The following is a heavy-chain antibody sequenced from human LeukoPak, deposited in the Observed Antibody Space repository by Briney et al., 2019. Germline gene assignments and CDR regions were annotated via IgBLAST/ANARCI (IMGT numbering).Heavy chain of an antibody. CDR2: INPSGGST. CDR1: GYTFTSYY. J-gene: IGHJ5*02. Sequence: ASVKVSCKASGYTFTSYYMHWVRQAPGQGLEWMGIINPSGGSTSYAQKFQGRVTMTRDMSTSTDYMELSSLRSEDTAVYYCARGVDYYDSSGYCCWFDPWGQGTLVTVSS. D-gene: IGHD3-22*01. V-gene: IGHV1-46*01. CDR3: ARGVDYYDSSGYCCWFDP.